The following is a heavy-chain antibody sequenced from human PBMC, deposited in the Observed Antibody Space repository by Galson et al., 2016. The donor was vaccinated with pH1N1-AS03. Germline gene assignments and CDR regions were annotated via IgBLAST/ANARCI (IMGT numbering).Heavy chain of an antibody. D-gene: IGHD3-9*01. CDR3: ARGWYDIWTGYLVDPFDY. V-gene: IGHV3-11*01. J-gene: IGHJ4*02. CDR2: ITSSGGSGPTI. Sequence: SLRLSCAASGFTFSDYYMSWIRQAPGKGLEWISCITSSGGSGPTIYYPDSVKGRFTISRDNAKNSLYLQMNSLRADDTAVYYCARGWYDIWTGYLVDPFDYWGQGALVTVSS. CDR1: GFTFSDYY.